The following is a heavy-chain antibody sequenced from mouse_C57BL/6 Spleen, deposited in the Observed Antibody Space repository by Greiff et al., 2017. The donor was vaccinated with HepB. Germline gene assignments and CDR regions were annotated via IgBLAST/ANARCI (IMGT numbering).Heavy chain of an antibody. J-gene: IGHJ4*01. CDR1: GYTFTDYY. D-gene: IGHD2-10*01. CDR2: INPNNGGT. CDR3: ARPYYGHYYAMDY. V-gene: IGHV1-26*01. Sequence: VQLQQSGPELVKPGASVKISCKASGYTFTDYYMNWVKQSHGKSLEWIGDINPNNGGTSYNQKFKGKATLTVDKSSSTAYMELRSLTSEDSAVYYCARPYYGHYYAMDYWGQGTSVTVSS.